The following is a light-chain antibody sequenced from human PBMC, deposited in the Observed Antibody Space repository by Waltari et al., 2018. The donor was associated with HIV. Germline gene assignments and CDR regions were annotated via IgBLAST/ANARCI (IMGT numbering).Light chain of an antibody. CDR1: SSDVSKYNP. V-gene: IGLV2-11*02. Sequence: QSALTQPRSVSGSPGQSVTISCTGSSSDVSKYNPVSWYQKHPGKAPKLLIFDVTKRPSGVPDRFSGSKSGNMASLTISGLQAEDEADYYCCSYAGIYTYVFGIGTKVTVL. J-gene: IGLJ1*01. CDR3: CSYAGIYTYV. CDR2: DVT.